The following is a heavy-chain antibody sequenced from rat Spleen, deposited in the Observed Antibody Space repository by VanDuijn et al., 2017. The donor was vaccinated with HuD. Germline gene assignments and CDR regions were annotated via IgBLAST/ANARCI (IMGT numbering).Heavy chain of an antibody. CDR1: GFTFSDYY. V-gene: IGHV5-29*01. D-gene: IGHD2-7*01. J-gene: IGHJ1*01. CDR3: ARQGYLRDWYFDF. CDR2: ISYDGSRT. Sequence: EVQLVESGGGLVQPGRSLKLSCAASGFTFSDYYMTWVRQAPTKGLEWVATISYDGSRTYYRDSVKGRFTFSRDNAKNTLYLQMDSLRSEDTATYYCARQGYLRDWYFDFWGPGTMVTVSS.